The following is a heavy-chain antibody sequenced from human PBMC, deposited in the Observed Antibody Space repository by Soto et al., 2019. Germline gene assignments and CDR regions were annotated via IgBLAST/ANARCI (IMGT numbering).Heavy chain of an antibody. CDR1: GFTFSGYG. J-gene: IGHJ6*02. Sequence: PGGSLRLSCAAAGFTFSGYGGHWVRQAPGKGLEWVAVIWYDGSNKYYADSVKGRFTISRDNSKNTLYLQMNSLRAEDTAVYYCARETSWYDILTGYYPYYYYYGMDVWGQGTTVTVSS. CDR3: ARETSWYDILTGYYPYYYYYGMDV. V-gene: IGHV3-33*01. D-gene: IGHD3-9*01. CDR2: IWYDGSNK.